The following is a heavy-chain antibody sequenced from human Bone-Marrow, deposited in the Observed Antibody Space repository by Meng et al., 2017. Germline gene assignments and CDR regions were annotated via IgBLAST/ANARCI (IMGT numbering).Heavy chain of an antibody. CDR1: GFSLTTSGVG. CDR3: TLPPGRFYAS. J-gene: IGHJ5*02. CDR2: IYCNDDK. D-gene: IGHD3-10*01. Sequence: SGPTLVKPTQTLTLTCTFSGFSLTTSGVGVGWILQPPGQALEWLALIYCNDDKRYSPSLKTRLTIAKDTSKHQVDLTRTNVDPVDTATCYWTLPPGRFYASWGQGTLVTVSS. V-gene: IGHV2-5*01.